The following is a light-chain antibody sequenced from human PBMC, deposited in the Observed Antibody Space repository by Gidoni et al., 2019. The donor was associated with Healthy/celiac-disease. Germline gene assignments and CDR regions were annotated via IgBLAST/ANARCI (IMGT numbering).Light chain of an antibody. CDR3: YSTDSSGNHRV. CDR1: ALPKKY. CDR2: EDS. V-gene: IGLV3-10*01. Sequence: SYELTQPPSVSVSPGQTARNTCSGDALPKKYAYWDQQKSGQAPVLVIYEDSKRPSGIPGRFSGSSSGTMATLTISGARVEDEADYYCYSTDSSGNHRVFGGGTKLTVL. J-gene: IGLJ3*02.